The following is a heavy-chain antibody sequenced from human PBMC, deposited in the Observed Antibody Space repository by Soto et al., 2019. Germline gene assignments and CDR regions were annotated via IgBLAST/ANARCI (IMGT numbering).Heavy chain of an antibody. CDR3: ARDLAKDGVQDDY. D-gene: IGHD3-10*01. Sequence: QVQLQESGPGLVKPSGTLSLTCAVSSGSIRSSNCWSWVRQPPGQGLEWIGEIYHSGSTNYNPSLKSRVTISVDKSKNQFSLKLSSVTAADTAVYYCARDLAKDGVQDDYWGQGTLVTVSA. CDR1: SGSIRSSNC. J-gene: IGHJ4*02. V-gene: IGHV4-4*02. CDR2: IYHSGST.